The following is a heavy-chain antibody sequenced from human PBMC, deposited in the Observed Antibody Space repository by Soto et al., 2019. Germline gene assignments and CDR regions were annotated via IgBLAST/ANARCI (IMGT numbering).Heavy chain of an antibody. Sequence: ASVKVSCKASGYTFTSYYMHWVRQAPGQGLEWMGIINPSGGSTKYSQKFQGRVTITRDTSASTAYMELSSLRSEDTAVYYCARAPGGPGIAEYWGQGTLVTVSS. CDR3: ARAPGGPGIAEY. CDR1: GYTFTSYY. CDR2: INPSGGST. V-gene: IGHV1-46*01. D-gene: IGHD6-13*01. J-gene: IGHJ4*02.